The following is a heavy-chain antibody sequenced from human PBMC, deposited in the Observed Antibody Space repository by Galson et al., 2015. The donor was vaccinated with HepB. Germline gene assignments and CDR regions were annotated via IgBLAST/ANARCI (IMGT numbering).Heavy chain of an antibody. V-gene: IGHV1-18*01. J-gene: IGHJ6*02. CDR2: ISAYNGNT. D-gene: IGHD2-2*02. CDR1: GYTFTSYG. Sequence: QSGAEVKKPGASVKVSCKASGYTFTSYGISWVRQAPGQGLEWMGWISAYNGNTNYAQKLQGRVTMTTDTSTSTAYMELRSLRSDDTAVYYCARVGIEDIVVVPAAILNYYYYGMDVWGQGTTVTVSS. CDR3: ARVGIEDIVVVPAAILNYYYYGMDV.